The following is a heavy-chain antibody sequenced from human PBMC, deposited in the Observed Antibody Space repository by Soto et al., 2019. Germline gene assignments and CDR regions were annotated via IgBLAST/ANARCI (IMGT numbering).Heavy chain of an antibody. CDR2: ISAYNGNT. CDR1: GYTFTSYG. V-gene: IGHV1-18*01. D-gene: IGHD2-2*01. Sequence: QVQLVQSGAEVKKPGASVKVSCKASGYTFTSYGISWVRQAPGQGLEWMGWISAYNGNTNYAQKHLSRLTMTTDTSVSTAYMELRSLRSVATTVYCCARSPGYEVDYWGQGSMVTVYS. J-gene: IGHJ4*02. CDR3: ARSPGYEVDY.